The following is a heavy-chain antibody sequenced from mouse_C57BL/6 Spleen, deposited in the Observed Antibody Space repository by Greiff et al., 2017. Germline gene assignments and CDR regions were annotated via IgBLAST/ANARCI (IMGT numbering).Heavy chain of an antibody. D-gene: IGHD4-1*01. V-gene: IGHV1-64*01. CDR2: IHPNSGST. CDR1: GYTFTSYW. Sequence: HVQLQQPGAELVKPGASVKLSCKASGYTFTSYWMHWVKQRPGQGLEWIGMIHPNSGSTNYNEKFKSKATLTVDKSSSTAYMQLSSLTSEDSAVYYCARKAGTEGYYAMDYWGQGTSVTVSS. CDR3: ARKAGTEGYYAMDY. J-gene: IGHJ4*01.